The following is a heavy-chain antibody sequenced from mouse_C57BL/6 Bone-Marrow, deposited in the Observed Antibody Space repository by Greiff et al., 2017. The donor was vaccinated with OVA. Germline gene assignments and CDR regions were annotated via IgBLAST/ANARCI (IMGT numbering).Heavy chain of an antibody. Sequence: DVTLVESGGGLVQPGGSLKLSCAASGFTFSDYYMYWVRQTPEKRLEWVAYISNGGGSTYYPVTVYGRMTISTDNAKNSLYLQMRRLKTEDTSMYYCARQGYDYNGSSYPHYAMDYWGQGTAVTGSS. CDR3: ARQGYDYNGSSYPHYAMDY. J-gene: IGHJ4*01. D-gene: IGHD1-1*01. CDR1: GFTFSDYY. V-gene: IGHV5-12*01. CDR2: ISNGGGST.